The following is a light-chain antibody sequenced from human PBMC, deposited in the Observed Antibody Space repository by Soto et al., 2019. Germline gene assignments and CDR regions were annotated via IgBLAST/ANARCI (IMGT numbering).Light chain of an antibody. CDR3: QSYDSSLSGSV. CDR2: SND. V-gene: IGLV1-40*01. Sequence: VLTQPPSVSGAPGQRVTISCTGSSSNIGAGYAVHWYQQLPGTAPKLLIYSNDNRPSGVPDRFSGSKSGTSASLAITGLQAEDEADYYCQSYDSSLSGSVFGGGTKLTVL. J-gene: IGLJ3*02. CDR1: SSNIGAGYA.